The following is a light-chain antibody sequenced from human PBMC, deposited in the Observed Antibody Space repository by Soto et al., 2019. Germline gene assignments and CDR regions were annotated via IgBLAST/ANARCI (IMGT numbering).Light chain of an antibody. CDR2: AAS. CDR1: QGKTRH. V-gene: IGKV1-9*01. Sequence: DIQMTQSPSPLSASVGDRVTTTYRACQGKTRHLAWYQQKPGKAPKLLIYAASTLQSGVPSRFSGSGSGAEFTLTISSLEPEDFANYYCQQLNSYPLTVGGGTKVDIK. CDR3: QQLNSYPLT. J-gene: IGKJ4*01.